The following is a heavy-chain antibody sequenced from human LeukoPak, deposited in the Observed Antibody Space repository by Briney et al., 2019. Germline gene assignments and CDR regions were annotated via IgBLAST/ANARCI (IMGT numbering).Heavy chain of an antibody. D-gene: IGHD6-19*01. Sequence: GRSLRLSCAASGFTFDDYAMHWVRQAPGKGLGWVSGISWNSGSIGYADSVKGRFTISRDNAKNSLYLQMNSLRAEDMALYYCAKDIRAVAGASSAFDIWGQGTMVTVSS. V-gene: IGHV3-9*03. J-gene: IGHJ3*02. CDR2: ISWNSGSI. CDR1: GFTFDDYA. CDR3: AKDIRAVAGASSAFDI.